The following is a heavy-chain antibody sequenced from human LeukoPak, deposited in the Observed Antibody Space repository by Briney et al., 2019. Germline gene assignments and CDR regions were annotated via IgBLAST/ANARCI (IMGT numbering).Heavy chain of an antibody. D-gene: IGHD1/OR15-1a*01. Sequence: SETLSLTCAVYGGSFSGYYWSWIRQPPGKGLEWIGEINHSGSTNYNPSLKSRITMSVDTSKNQFSLKLSSVTAADTAVYYCARGKTIPGVPSDAFDIWGQGTMVTVSS. J-gene: IGHJ3*02. V-gene: IGHV4-34*01. CDR1: GGSFSGYY. CDR2: INHSGST. CDR3: ARGKTIPGVPSDAFDI.